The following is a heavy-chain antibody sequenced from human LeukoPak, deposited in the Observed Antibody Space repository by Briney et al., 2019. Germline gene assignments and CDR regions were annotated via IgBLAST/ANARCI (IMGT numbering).Heavy chain of an antibody. CDR2: INHSGST. CDR3: AGRMVRGPLGY. V-gene: IGHV4-34*08. CDR1: GFTFSSYW. J-gene: IGHJ4*02. Sequence: GSLRLSCAASGFTFSSYWMSWIRQPPGTGLEWIGEINHSGSTNYNPSLKSRVTISVDTSKNQFSLKLSSVTAADTAVYYCAGRMVRGPLGYWGQGTLVTVSS. D-gene: IGHD3-10*01.